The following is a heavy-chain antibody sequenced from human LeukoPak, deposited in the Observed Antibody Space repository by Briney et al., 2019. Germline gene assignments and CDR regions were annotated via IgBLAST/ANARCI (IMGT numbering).Heavy chain of an antibody. CDR1: GYTFTSYA. V-gene: IGHV7-4-1*02. Sequence: ASVKVSCKASGYTFTSYAMNWVRQAPGQGLEWMGWINTNTGNPTYAQGFTGRFVFSLDTSVSTAYLQISSLKAEDTAVYYCARDGGYSGYDSSDYFDYWGQGTLVTVSS. J-gene: IGHJ4*02. CDR2: INTNTGNP. D-gene: IGHD5-12*01. CDR3: ARDGGYSGYDSSDYFDY.